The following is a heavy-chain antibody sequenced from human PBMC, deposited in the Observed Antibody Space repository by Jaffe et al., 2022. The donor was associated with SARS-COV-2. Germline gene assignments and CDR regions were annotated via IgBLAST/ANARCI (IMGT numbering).Heavy chain of an antibody. J-gene: IGHJ6*02. CDR3: ARSSLYYYGMDV. CDR2: IYTSGST. Sequence: QVQLQESGPGLVKPSQTLSLTCTVSGGSISSGSYYWSWIRQPAGKGLEWIGRIYTSGSTNYNPSLKSRVTISVDTSKNQFSLKLSSVTAADTAVYYCARSSLYYYGMDVWGQGTTVTVSS. V-gene: IGHV4-61*02. CDR1: GGSISSGSYY.